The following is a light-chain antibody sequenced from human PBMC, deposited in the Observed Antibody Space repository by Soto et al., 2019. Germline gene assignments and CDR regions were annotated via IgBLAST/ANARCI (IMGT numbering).Light chain of an antibody. CDR2: AAS. Sequence: DIQMTQSPSSLSASVGDRVTITCRASQGIRNYLAWYQQKPGESPKLLIYAASTLQSGVPARFSGSGSGTDFTLSISSLQPEDVATYFRQKNNSAPFTFGQGTTLQIK. J-gene: IGKJ2*01. V-gene: IGKV1-27*01. CDR3: QKNNSAPFT. CDR1: QGIRNY.